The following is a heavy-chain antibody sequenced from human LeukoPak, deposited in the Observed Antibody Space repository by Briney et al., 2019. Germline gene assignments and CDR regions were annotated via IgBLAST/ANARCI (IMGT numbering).Heavy chain of an antibody. D-gene: IGHD3-9*01. CDR1: GGTFSSYA. Sequence: ASVKVSCKASGGTFSSYAISWVRQAPGQGLEWMGWISAYNGNTNYAQKLQGRVTMTTDTSTSTAYMELRSLRSDDTAVYYCARAPYVLRYFDYWGQGTLVTVSS. J-gene: IGHJ4*02. CDR3: ARAPYVLRYFDY. V-gene: IGHV1-18*01. CDR2: ISAYNGNT.